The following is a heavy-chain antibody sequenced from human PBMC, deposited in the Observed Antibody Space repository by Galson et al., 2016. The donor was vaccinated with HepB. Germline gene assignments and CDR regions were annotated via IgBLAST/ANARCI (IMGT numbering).Heavy chain of an antibody. CDR2: INAPSDAI. Sequence: SLRLSCAASGFTFSASTMNRVRQTPEKGLEWVSYINAPSDAIYYADSVKGRFTISRDNAKNSLYLQMNSLRDEDAALYYCARGLDSWGQGTMVTVSS. J-gene: IGHJ3*01. CDR3: ARGLDS. V-gene: IGHV3-48*02. CDR1: GFTFSAST. D-gene: IGHD2-21*01.